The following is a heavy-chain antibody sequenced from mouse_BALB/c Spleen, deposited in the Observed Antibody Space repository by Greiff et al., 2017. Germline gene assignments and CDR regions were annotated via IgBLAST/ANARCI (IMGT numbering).Heavy chain of an antibody. CDR2: ISSGGST. D-gene: IGHD2-1*01. Sequence: EVQGVESGGGLVKPGGSLKLSCAASGFTFSSYAMSWVRQTPEKRLEWVASISSGGSTYYPDSVKGRFTISRDNARNILYLQMSSLRSEDTAMYYCAREHYGNYVGAMDYWGQGTSVTVSS. J-gene: IGHJ4*01. CDR3: AREHYGNYVGAMDY. V-gene: IGHV5-6-5*01. CDR1: GFTFSSYA.